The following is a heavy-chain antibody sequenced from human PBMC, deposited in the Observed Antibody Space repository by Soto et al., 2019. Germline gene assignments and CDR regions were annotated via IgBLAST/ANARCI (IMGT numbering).Heavy chain of an antibody. CDR1: GGTFSSYA. J-gene: IGHJ6*02. Sequence: SVKVSCKASGGTFSSYAISWVRQAPGQGLEWMGGIIPIFGTANYAQKFQGRVTITADESTSTAYMELSSLRSEDTAVYYCARLVGRRFLEWLSDGMDVWGQGTTVTVSS. CDR3: ARLVGRRFLEWLSDGMDV. V-gene: IGHV1-69*13. D-gene: IGHD3-3*01. CDR2: IIPIFGTA.